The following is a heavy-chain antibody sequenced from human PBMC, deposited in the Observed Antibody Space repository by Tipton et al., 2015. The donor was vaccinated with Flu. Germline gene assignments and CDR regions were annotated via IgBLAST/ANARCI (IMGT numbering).Heavy chain of an antibody. Sequence: TLSLTCSVSGDSIGSNYFWGWIRQPPGQGLEWIGNVHRSGHPYYNPSLKSRLTISVDTSKNQFSLNLSSVTAADTAVYYCARHTADSVRGVIDYWGQGTLVTVSS. CDR2: VHRSGHP. CDR1: GDSIGSNYF. CDR3: ARHTADSVRGVIDY. D-gene: IGHD3-10*02. V-gene: IGHV4-38-2*01. J-gene: IGHJ4*02.